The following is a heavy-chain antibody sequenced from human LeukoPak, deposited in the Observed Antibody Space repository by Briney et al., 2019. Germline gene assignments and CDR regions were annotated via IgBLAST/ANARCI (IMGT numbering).Heavy chain of an antibody. CDR3: ASHYYDSSGYHFQH. D-gene: IGHD3-22*01. CDR2: ISYDGSNK. CDR1: GFTFSSYA. V-gene: IGHV3-30-3*01. Sequence: GGSLRLSCAASGFTFSSYAMHWVRQAPGKGLEWVAVISYDGSNKYYADSVKGRFTISRDNSKNTLYLQMNSLRAEDTAVYYCASHYYDSSGYHFQHWGQGTLVTASS. J-gene: IGHJ1*01.